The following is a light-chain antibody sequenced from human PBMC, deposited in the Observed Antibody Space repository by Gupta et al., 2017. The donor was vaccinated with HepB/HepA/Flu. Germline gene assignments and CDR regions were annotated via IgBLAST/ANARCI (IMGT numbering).Light chain of an antibody. CDR1: QPINKY. V-gene: IGKV1-33*01. J-gene: IGKJ4*01. Sequence: DIQMTQSPSSLSASLGDRVTISCQASQPINKYLTWYQQSPGKAPKLLISDASDLGIGVPSRFSGSGFQTEFTLTISGLQPEDFATYYCQQFDNYPLTFGGGTKVEI. CDR3: QQFDNYPLT. CDR2: DAS.